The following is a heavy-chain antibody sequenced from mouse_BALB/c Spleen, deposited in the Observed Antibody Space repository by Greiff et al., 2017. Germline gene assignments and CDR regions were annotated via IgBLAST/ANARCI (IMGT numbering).Heavy chain of an antibody. CDR3: ARAIPLLRWAMDY. Sequence: EVQLQESGGGLVQPGGSLKLSCAASGFDFSRYWMSWVRQAPGKGLEWIGEINPDSSTINYTPSLKDKFIISRDNAKNTLYLQMSKVRSEDTALYYCARAIPLLRWAMDYWGQGTSVTVSS. CDR2: INPDSSTI. CDR1: GFDFSRYW. J-gene: IGHJ4*01. V-gene: IGHV4-1*02. D-gene: IGHD1-1*01.